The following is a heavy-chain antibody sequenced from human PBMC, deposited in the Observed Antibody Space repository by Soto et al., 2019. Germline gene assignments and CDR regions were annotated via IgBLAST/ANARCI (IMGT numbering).Heavy chain of an antibody. J-gene: IGHJ4*02. V-gene: IGHV4-31*03. D-gene: IGHD2-15*01. CDR2: INYRGNT. CDR1: GGSIIDGQTY. CDR3: ARDAPGVAPY. Sequence: QVQLQESGPGLVKPSQTLSLTCTVSGGSIIDGQTYLNWIRQHPERGLEWMGYINYRGNTNYSPALKSRILIAIDPSTNNFSIMLTYVTAADTAVYYCARDAPGVAPYWGQGTLVTVSS.